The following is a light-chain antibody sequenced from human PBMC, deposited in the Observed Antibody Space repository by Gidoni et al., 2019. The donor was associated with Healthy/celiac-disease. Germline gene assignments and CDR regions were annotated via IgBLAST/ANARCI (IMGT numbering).Light chain of an antibody. V-gene: IGLV3-21*04. Sequence: SYVLTQPPSVSVAPGKTARITCGGNNIGIKSVHWYQQKPGQAPVLVIYYDSDRPSGIPERFSGSNSGNTATLTIRRVEAGDEADYYCQVWDSSSARVFGGGTKLTVL. CDR2: YDS. CDR1: NIGIKS. J-gene: IGLJ3*02. CDR3: QVWDSSSARV.